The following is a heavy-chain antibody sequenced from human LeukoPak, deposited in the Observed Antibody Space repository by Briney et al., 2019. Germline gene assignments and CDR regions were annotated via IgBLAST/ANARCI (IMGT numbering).Heavy chain of an antibody. Sequence: PGGSLRLSCAASGFTFSNYRMNWVRQAPGKGLEWVSSITSGSGDMYYAHSVTGRFTISRDNANNSLYLQMNSLRAEDTAVYYCARDSDSSSPYWGQGTLVTVSS. J-gene: IGHJ4*02. D-gene: IGHD6-6*01. CDR2: ITSGSGDM. CDR1: GFTFSNYR. V-gene: IGHV3-21*01. CDR3: ARDSDSSSPY.